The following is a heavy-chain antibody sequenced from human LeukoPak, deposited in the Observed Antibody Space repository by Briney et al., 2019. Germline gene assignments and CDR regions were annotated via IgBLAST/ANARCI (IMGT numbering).Heavy chain of an antibody. D-gene: IGHD2-8*01. J-gene: IGHJ4*02. CDR2: INHSGST. CDR3: ASGDGLDY. CDR1: GESFSGYY. V-gene: IGHV4-34*01. Sequence: PSETLSLTYAVYGESFSGYYWSWIRQPPGKGLEWIGEINHSGSTNYNPSLKSRVTISVDTSKNQFSLKLSSVTAADTAVYYCASGDGLDYWGQGTLVAVSS.